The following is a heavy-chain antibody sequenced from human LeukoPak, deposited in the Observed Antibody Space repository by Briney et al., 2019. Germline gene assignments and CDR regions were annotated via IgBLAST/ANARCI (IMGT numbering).Heavy chain of an antibody. D-gene: IGHD5-24*01. CDR2: IYYGGST. CDR1: GGSISSYY. Sequence: PSETLSLTCTVSGGSISSYYWSWIRQPPGKGLEWIGYIYYGGSTNYNPSLKSRVTISVDTSKNQFSLKLSSVTAADTAVYYCAREGDDYDFFDYWGQGTLVTVSS. J-gene: IGHJ4*02. CDR3: AREGDDYDFFDY. V-gene: IGHV4-59*01.